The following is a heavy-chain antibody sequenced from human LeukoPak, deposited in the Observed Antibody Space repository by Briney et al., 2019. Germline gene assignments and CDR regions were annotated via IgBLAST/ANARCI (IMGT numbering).Heavy chain of an antibody. V-gene: IGHV3-15*01. CDR2: IKIKTDGGIT. D-gene: IGHD2-2*01. CDR3: TTTSFYCSSTSCYVDY. J-gene: IGHJ4*02. Sequence: GGSVRLSCAASGFTFSNAWMSWVRQAPGKGLEWVGRIKIKTDGGITDYAAPVKGRFTISRDDSKNTLYLQMNSLKTEDTAAYYCTTTSFYCSSTSCYVDYWGQGTLVTVSS. CDR1: GFTFSNAW.